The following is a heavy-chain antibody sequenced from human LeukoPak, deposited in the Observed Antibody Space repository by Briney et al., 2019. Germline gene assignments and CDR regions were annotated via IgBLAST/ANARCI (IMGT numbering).Heavy chain of an antibody. CDR1: GGSIXSYY. J-gene: IGHJ3*02. CDR3: ASGYCTNGVCSNAFDI. V-gene: IGHV4-59*08. D-gene: IGHD2-8*01. CDR2: IYYSGST. Sequence: SETLSLTCTVSGGSIXSYYWSWIRQPPXXXXEWIGYIYYSGSTNYNSSLKSRVTISVDTSKNQFSLKLSSVTAADTAVYYCASGYCTNGVCSNAFDIWGQGTMVTVSS.